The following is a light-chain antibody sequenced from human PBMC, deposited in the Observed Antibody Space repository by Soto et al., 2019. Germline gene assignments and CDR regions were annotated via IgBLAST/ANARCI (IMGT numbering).Light chain of an antibody. V-gene: IGLV6-57*04. Sequence: FMLTQPPSVSESPGQTLSISCTRSSGSIAKNYVQWYQQRPGSAPPTVIYENNQRLPGVPDRFSGSTDGSSNSASPTISGLQTEDEADYYCQSYDSDFLVFGGGTQLTVL. CDR2: ENN. CDR3: QSYDSDFLV. CDR1: SGSIAKNY. J-gene: IGLJ2*01.